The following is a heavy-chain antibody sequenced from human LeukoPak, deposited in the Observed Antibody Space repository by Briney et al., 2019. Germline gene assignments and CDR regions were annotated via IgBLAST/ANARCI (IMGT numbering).Heavy chain of an antibody. D-gene: IGHD1-7*01. J-gene: IGHJ4*02. CDR3: TTDRLELHPS. V-gene: IGHV3-7*03. Sequence: GGSLRLSCAASGFTFSSYWMSWVRQAPGKGLEGVANIKQDGSEKYYVDSVKGRFTISRDNAKNSLYLQMNSLKTEDTAVYYCTTDRLELHPSWGQGTLVTVSS. CDR1: GFTFSSYW. CDR2: IKQDGSEK.